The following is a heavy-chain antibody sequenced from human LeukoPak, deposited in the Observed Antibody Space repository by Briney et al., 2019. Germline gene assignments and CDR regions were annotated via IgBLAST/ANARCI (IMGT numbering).Heavy chain of an antibody. V-gene: IGHV4-39*07. D-gene: IGHD3-10*01. CDR2: IYYSGGT. CDR1: GGSISSSSYY. Sequence: SETLSLTCTVSGGSISSSSYYWGWIRQPPGEGLEWIGSIYYSGGTYYNPSLKSRVTISVDTSKNQFSLKLSSVTAADTAVYYCARDCGVRGVICYWGQGTLVTVSS. CDR3: ARDCGVRGVICY. J-gene: IGHJ4*02.